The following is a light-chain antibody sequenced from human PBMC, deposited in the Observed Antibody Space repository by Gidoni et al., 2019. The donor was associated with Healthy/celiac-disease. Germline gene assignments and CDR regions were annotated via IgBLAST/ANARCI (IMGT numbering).Light chain of an antibody. Sequence: VFTQSPGTLSFSHGERATLSCSASQSVSSSYLAWYQQKPGQAPRLLIYGASSRATGIPDRLSGSGSGKDFTLTISRLEPEDCAVYYCQQYGSSPRSFXQXTKLXIK. J-gene: IGKJ2*03. CDR3: QQYGSSPRS. CDR1: QSVSSSY. V-gene: IGKV3-20*01. CDR2: GAS.